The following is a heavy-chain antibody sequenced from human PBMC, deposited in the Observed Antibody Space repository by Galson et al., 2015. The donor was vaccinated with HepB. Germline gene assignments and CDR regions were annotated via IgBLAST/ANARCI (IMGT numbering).Heavy chain of an antibody. CDR1: GFTVSSNY. CDR2: IYSGGST. Sequence: SLRLSCAASGFTVSSNYMSWVRQAPGKGLEWVSVIYSGGSTYYADSVKGRFTISRDNSKNTLYLQMNSLRAEDTAVYYCARDETSGELQNWFDPWGQGTLVTVSS. V-gene: IGHV3-66*02. J-gene: IGHJ5*02. CDR3: ARDETSGELQNWFDP. D-gene: IGHD1-26*01.